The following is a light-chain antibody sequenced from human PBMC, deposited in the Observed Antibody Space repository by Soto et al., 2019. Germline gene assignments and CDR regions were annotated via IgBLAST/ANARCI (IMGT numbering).Light chain of an antibody. V-gene: IGKV1-39*01. CDR3: HQSYSAPGT. Sequence: DIQVTQSPSSLSASVGDRVTITCRASQSISSYLNWYRQKPCRAPNIRTYAASKLQSGAPSRFSASGSGTDFTLSISRLQPGDFAMYSAHQSYSAPGTFGQGTKVEIK. CDR2: AAS. CDR1: QSISSY. J-gene: IGKJ1*01.